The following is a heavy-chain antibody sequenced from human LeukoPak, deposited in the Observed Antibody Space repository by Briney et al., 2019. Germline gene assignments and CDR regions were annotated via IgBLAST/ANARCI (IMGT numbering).Heavy chain of an antibody. Sequence: ASVKVSCKASGYTFNGYYMHWVRQAPGQGLEWMGWINPNSGGTNYAQKFQGRVTMTRDTSISTAYMELSRLRSDDTAVYYCAXXXXXAXTSMCWFDPWGQGTLVTVSS. D-gene: IGHD3-16*01. CDR2: INPNSGGT. J-gene: IGHJ5*02. V-gene: IGHV1-2*02. CDR1: GYTFNGYY. CDR3: AXXXXXAXTSMCWFDP.